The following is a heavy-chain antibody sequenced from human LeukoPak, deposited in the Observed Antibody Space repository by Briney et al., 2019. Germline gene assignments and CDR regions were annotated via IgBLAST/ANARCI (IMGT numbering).Heavy chain of an antibody. CDR2: IYYSGST. CDR1: GGSISSYY. V-gene: IGHV4-59*01. Sequence: SETLSLTCTVSGGSISSYYWSWIRQPPGKGLEWIGYIYYSGSTNYNTYHKSRVIISVDTSKNQFSLKLTSVTAADTAVYYCARVEVTSSLYSIDYWGQGILVSVSS. CDR3: ARVEVTSSLYSIDY. D-gene: IGHD6-13*01. J-gene: IGHJ4*02.